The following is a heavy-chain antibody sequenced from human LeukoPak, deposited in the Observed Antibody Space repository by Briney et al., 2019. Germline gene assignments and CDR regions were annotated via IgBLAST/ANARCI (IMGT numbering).Heavy chain of an antibody. CDR3: ARDPIVTTIQRFDY. CDR1: GFTFSSYS. J-gene: IGHJ4*02. CDR2: ISSSTTTT. D-gene: IGHD5-12*01. V-gene: IGHV3-48*01. Sequence: GGSLRLSCTAAGFTFSSYSMSWVRQAPGKGLEWVSYISSSTTTTYYADSVKGRFTISRDNAENSLFLRMNSLRAEDTAVYYCARDPIVTTIQRFDYWGRGTLVTVSS.